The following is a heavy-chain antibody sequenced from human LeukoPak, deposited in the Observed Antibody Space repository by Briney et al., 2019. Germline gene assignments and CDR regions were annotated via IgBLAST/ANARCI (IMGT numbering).Heavy chain of an antibody. CDR1: GGSISSGDSY. Sequence: SETLSLTCTVSGGSISSGDSYWSWIRQPPGKGLEWIGYIYYSGSTYYNPSLKSRVTISVDTSKNQFSLKLSSVTAADTAVYYCARDRSLEDYYDSSGFDWYFDLWGRGTLVTVSS. V-gene: IGHV4-30-4*01. D-gene: IGHD3-22*01. J-gene: IGHJ2*01. CDR2: IYYSGST. CDR3: ARDRSLEDYYDSSGFDWYFDL.